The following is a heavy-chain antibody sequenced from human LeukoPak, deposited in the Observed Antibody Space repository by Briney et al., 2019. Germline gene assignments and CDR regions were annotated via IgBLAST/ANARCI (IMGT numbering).Heavy chain of an antibody. J-gene: IGHJ4*02. CDR3: ARDPGFWATTVTILDY. D-gene: IGHD4-17*01. Sequence: SVKVSCKASGGTFSSYAISWVRQAPGQGLEWMGRIIPILGIANYAQKFQGRVTITADKSTSTAYMELSSLRSEDTAVYYCARDPGFWATTVTILDYWGQGTLVTVSS. CDR2: IIPILGIA. V-gene: IGHV1-69*04. CDR1: GGTFSSYA.